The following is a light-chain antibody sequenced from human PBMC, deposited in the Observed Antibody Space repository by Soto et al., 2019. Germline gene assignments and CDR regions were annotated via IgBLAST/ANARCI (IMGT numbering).Light chain of an antibody. Sequence: QSVLTQPASVFGSPGQSITSSCTGTSSDVGGYNFVSWYQQHPGKAPKLMIYEVSNRPSGVSNRFSGSKSGNTASLTISGLQPEDEADYYCSSYTTSSTVVFGTATKVTVL. J-gene: IGLJ1*01. V-gene: IGLV2-14*03. CDR2: EVS. CDR3: SSYTTSSTVV. CDR1: SSDVGGYNF.